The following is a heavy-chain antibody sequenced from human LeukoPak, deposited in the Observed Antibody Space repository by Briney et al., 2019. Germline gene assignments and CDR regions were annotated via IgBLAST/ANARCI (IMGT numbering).Heavy chain of an antibody. D-gene: IGHD2-21*02. CDR1: GFTFSSYA. J-gene: IGHJ4*02. Sequence: GGSLRLSCAASGFTFSSYAMHWVRRAPGKGLEWVAVISYDGSNKYYADSVKGRFTISRDNSKNTLYLQMNSLRAEDTAAYYCARDPENCGGDCYYFDYWGQGTLVTVSS. V-gene: IGHV3-30*04. CDR2: ISYDGSNK. CDR3: ARDPENCGGDCYYFDY.